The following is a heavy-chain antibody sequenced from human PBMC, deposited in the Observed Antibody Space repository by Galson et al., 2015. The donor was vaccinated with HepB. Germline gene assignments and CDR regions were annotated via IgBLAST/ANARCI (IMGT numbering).Heavy chain of an antibody. CDR3: ARVGRDGYKRGIWAFDI. D-gene: IGHD5-24*01. Sequence: SLRLSCAASGFTFSSYWMHWVRQAPGKGLVWVSRINSDGSSASYADSVKGRFTISRDNAKNTLYLQMNSLRAEDTAVYYCARVGRDGYKRGIWAFDIWGQGTMVTVSS. CDR1: GFTFSSYW. V-gene: IGHV3-74*01. J-gene: IGHJ3*02. CDR2: INSDGSSA.